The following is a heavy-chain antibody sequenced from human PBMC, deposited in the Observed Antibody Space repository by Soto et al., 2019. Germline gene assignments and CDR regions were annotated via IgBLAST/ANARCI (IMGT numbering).Heavy chain of an antibody. V-gene: IGHV5-51*01. D-gene: IGHD3-3*01. CDR3: ARLPKGIFNQYYLDF. CDR1: GYTFTTFW. J-gene: IGHJ4*02. Sequence: PGESLKISCKGSGYTFTTFWIAWVRQMPGKGLEWMGIIYPGDSDTRYGPSFQGQVTISADKSINTAYLQWSSLRASDTALYFCARLPKGIFNQYYLDFWGQGTPVTVSS. CDR2: IYPGDSDT.